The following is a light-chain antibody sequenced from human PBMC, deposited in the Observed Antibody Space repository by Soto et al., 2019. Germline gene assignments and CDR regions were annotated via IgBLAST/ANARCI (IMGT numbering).Light chain of an antibody. CDR3: QQRSSWPLT. J-gene: IGKJ4*01. CDR2: DAS. CDR1: QSVRSY. V-gene: IGKV3-11*01. Sequence: EIVLKQSPATLALSTGDSAALSCRASQSVRSYLAWYQQKRGQAPRLLIYDASNRATGIPARFSGSGSGTDFSLTISSLVPEDFAVYYCQQRSSWPLTFGRGTNVDIK.